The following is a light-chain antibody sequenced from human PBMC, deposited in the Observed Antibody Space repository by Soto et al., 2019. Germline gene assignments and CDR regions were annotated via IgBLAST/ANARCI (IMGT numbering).Light chain of an antibody. Sequence: PGERVTLSCRASRSVNSNFAWYQQRPGQAPRLLIYAASSRASGVPVRFSGSGSGTEFTLTISSLQSEDFAVYYCQQYNSWPRTFGQGTKVEIK. J-gene: IGKJ1*01. V-gene: IGKV3-15*01. CDR2: AAS. CDR1: RSVNSN. CDR3: QQYNSWPRT.